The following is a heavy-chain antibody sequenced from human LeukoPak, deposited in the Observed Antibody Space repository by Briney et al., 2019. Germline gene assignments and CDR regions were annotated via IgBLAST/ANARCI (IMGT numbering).Heavy chain of an antibody. D-gene: IGHD3-3*01. V-gene: IGHV3-48*01. J-gene: IGHJ3*02. CDR2: ISSSSSTI. Sequence: PGGSLRLSCAASGFTFSSYSMNWVRQAPGKGLEWVSYISSSSSTIYYADSVKGRFTISRDNAKNSLYLQMKSLKTEDTAVYYCSRDSAEYVLRFLDPPAGCKSNDAFDIWGQGTMVTVSS. CDR3: SRDSAEYVLRFLDPPAGCKSNDAFDI. CDR1: GFTFSSYS.